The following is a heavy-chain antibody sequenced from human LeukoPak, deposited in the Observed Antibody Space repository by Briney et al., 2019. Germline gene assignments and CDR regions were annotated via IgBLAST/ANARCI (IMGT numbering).Heavy chain of an antibody. CDR3: VRGHYYDILTGYHPEADNWFDP. CDR2: IIPIFGTA. J-gene: IGHJ5*02. V-gene: IGHV1-69*05. D-gene: IGHD3-9*01. CDR1: GGTFSSYA. Sequence: ASVKVSCKASGGTFSSYAISWVRQAPGQGLECMGGIIPIFGTANYAQKFQGRVTITTDESTSTAYMELSSLRSEDTAVYYCVRGHYYDILTGYHPEADNWFDPWGQGTLVTVSS.